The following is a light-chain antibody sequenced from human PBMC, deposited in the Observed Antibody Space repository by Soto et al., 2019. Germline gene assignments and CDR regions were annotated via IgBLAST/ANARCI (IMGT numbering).Light chain of an antibody. Sequence: EIVMTQSPATLSVSPGETATISCRASQSVSNNVAWYHQKPGQAPRLLIYSASTRATGIPTRFSGSGSGAEFTLTISRLQSEDFAVYYCQQYNDWPPLTFGGGTRVEI. CDR1: QSVSNN. V-gene: IGKV3-15*01. CDR2: SAS. J-gene: IGKJ4*01. CDR3: QQYNDWPPLT.